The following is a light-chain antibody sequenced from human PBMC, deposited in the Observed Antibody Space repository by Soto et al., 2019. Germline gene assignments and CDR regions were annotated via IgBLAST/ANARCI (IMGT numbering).Light chain of an antibody. V-gene: IGKV3-15*01. J-gene: IGKJ1*01. Sequence: IVMTQSPATLSVSPGERATLSCRASQSVTSNLAWYQQKPGQPPRLLIYGASTRATGLPARFSGSGSGTEFTLTITRLEPEDFAVYHCQQYGSSSWTFGQGTKVEMK. CDR2: GAS. CDR3: QQYGSSSWT. CDR1: QSVTSN.